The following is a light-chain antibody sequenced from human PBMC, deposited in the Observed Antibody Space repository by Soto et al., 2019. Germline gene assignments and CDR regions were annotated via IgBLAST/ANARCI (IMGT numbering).Light chain of an antibody. Sequence: QSVLTQPPSASGTPGQRVTISCSGGSSNIGINTVNWYQQLPGTAPKVLIYTDNERPSGVPDRFSGSKSGTSASLAISGLQSEDEADYYCSSWDDSLNGRVFGGGTKLTVL. CDR1: SSNIGINT. V-gene: IGLV1-44*01. J-gene: IGLJ3*02. CDR2: TDN. CDR3: SSWDDSLNGRV.